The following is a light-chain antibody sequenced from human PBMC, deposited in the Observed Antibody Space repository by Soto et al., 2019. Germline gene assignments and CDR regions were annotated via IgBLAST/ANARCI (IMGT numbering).Light chain of an antibody. V-gene: IGKV2-28*01. CDR2: LGS. CDR1: QSLLHSNGYNY. J-gene: IGKJ2*01. Sequence: DIVMTQSPLSLPVTPGEPASISCRSSQSLLHSNGYNYLDWYLQKPGQSPQLLIYLGSNRASGVPDRFSGSGSGTDFTLKISRVEAEDVGVYYCTQADTFGQGTKLEIK. CDR3: TQADT.